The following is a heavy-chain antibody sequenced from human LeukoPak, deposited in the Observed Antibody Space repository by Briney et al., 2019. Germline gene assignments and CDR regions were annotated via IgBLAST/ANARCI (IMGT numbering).Heavy chain of an antibody. CDR3: ARGGYFDWLSHNDY. V-gene: IGHV1-2*02. Sequence: ASVKVSCKASGYTFTGYYMHWVRQAPGQGLEWMGWINPNSGGTSYAQKFQGRVTMTRDTSISTAYMELSRLRSDDTAVYYCARGGYFDWLSHNDYWGQGTLVTVSS. CDR1: GYTFTGYY. D-gene: IGHD3-9*01. CDR2: INPNSGGT. J-gene: IGHJ4*02.